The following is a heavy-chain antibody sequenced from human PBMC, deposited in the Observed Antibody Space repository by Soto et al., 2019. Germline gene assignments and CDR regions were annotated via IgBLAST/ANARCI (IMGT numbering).Heavy chain of an antibody. V-gene: IGHV4-59*01. CDR2: IYDTGISGYTPST. J-gene: IGHJ6*02. CDR3: ARGDDAFFYYGLDV. CDR1: GGSITSSY. Sequence: QVQLQESGPRLVKPSATLSLTCTVSGGSITSSYWSWIRRPPGKGLEWIAYIYDTGISGYTPSTSYNPSLKSRVTMSVDTSKSQFSLKLTSVTAADTAVYYCARGDDAFFYYGLDVWGQGITVTVSS.